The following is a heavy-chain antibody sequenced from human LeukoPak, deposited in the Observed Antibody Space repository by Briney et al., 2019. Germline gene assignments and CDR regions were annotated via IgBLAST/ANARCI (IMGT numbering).Heavy chain of an antibody. CDR1: GFTFSGSA. CDR2: ISYDGATQ. V-gene: IGHV3-30-3*01. Sequence: PGGSLRLSCAASGFTFSGSAMHWVRQAPGKGLEWVSLISYDGATQFYADSMKGRFTVSRDNSNNTLYLQLSGLTTEDTAVYFCARTSGREKNFDSWGQGTLVTVSP. J-gene: IGHJ4*02. CDR3: ARTSGREKNFDS. D-gene: IGHD1-26*01.